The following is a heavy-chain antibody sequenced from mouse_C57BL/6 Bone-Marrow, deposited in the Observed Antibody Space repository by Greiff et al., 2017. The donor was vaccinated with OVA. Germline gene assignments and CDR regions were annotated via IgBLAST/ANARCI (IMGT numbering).Heavy chain of an antibody. CDR2: ISSGGDYI. V-gene: IGHV5-9-1*02. Sequence: EVQGVESGEGLVKPGGSLKLSCAASGFTFSSYAMSWVRQTPEKRLEWVAYISSGGDYIYYADTVKGRFTISRDNARNTLYLQMSSLKSEDTAMYYCTRDDGYYGSSDVGNYWGQGTTLTVSS. CDR3: TRDDGYYGSSDVGNY. D-gene: IGHD1-1*01. J-gene: IGHJ2*01. CDR1: GFTFSSYA.